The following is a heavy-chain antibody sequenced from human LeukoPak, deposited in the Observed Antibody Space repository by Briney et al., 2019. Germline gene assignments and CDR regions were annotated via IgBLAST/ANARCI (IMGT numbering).Heavy chain of an antibody. CDR1: GGSISSGSYY. CDR2: IYTSGST. CDR3: ARSDGYGLVGI. Sequence: NPSETLSLTCTVSGGSISSGSYYWSWIRQPAGKGLEWIGRIYTSGSTNCNPSLKSRVTISVDTSKNQFSLKLSSVTAADTAVYYCARSDGYGLVGIWGQGTLVTVSS. V-gene: IGHV4-61*02. D-gene: IGHD3-10*01. J-gene: IGHJ4*02.